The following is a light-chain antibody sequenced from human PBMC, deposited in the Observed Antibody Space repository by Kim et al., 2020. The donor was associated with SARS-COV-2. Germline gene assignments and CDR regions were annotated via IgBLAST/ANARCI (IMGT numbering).Light chain of an antibody. Sequence: QSALTQPASVSGSPGQSITISCTGTSRDIGAYNYVSWYQQSPGKAPKLMIYDVSWRPSGISNRFSGSKSGNTASLTISGLQADDEADYYCSSYSRTTFVVFGGGTQLTVL. CDR1: SRDIGAYNY. V-gene: IGLV2-14*01. J-gene: IGLJ2*01. CDR3: SSYSRTTFVV. CDR2: DVS.